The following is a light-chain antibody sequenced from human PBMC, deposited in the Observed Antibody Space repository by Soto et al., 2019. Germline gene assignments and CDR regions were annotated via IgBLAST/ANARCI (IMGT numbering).Light chain of an antibody. Sequence: EIVMTQSPATLSVSPGERATLSCRASQSVSSNLAWYQQKPGQAPRLLIYGASTRATGIPARFSGSGSGTEVTLTISSLQSEDFAVYCCQQYNNWPPLTFGGGTKVEIK. CDR1: QSVSSN. CDR2: GAS. CDR3: QQYNNWPPLT. V-gene: IGKV3-15*01. J-gene: IGKJ4*01.